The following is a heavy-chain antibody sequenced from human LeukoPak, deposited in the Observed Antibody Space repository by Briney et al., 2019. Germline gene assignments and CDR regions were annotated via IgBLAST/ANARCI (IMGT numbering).Heavy chain of an antibody. CDR1: GFTFDDYG. D-gene: IGHD3-9*01. V-gene: IGHV3-20*04. Sequence: GGSLRLSCAASGFTFDDYGMSWVRQAPGKGLEWVSGINWNGGSTGYADSVKGRFTISRDNAKNSLYLQMSSLRAEGTAVYYCARVTLTGYYAFDYWGQGTLVTVSS. J-gene: IGHJ4*02. CDR2: INWNGGST. CDR3: ARVTLTGYYAFDY.